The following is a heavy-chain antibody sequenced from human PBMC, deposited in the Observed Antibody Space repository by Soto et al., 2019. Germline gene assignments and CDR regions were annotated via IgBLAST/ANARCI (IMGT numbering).Heavy chain of an antibody. CDR2: ISAYNGNT. CDR3: ARQPVAGTAFFDY. D-gene: IGHD6-19*01. V-gene: IGHV1-18*01. J-gene: IGHJ4*02. Sequence: QVQLVQSGAEVKKPGASVKVSCKASGYTFTSYGISWVRQAPGQGREWMGRISAYNGNTNYAQKVQGRVTMTTDTSTITAYMELRLLRSDDTAVYYCARQPVAGTAFFDYWGQGTLVTVSS. CDR1: GYTFTSYG.